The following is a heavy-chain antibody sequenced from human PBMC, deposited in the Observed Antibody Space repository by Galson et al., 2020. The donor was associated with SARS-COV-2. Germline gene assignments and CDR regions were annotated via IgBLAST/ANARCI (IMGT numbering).Heavy chain of an antibody. J-gene: IGHJ4*02. Sequence: GGSLRLSCAASGFTFSSYGMHWVRQAPGKGLEWVAVIWYDGSNKYYADSVKGRFTISRDNSMNTLYLQMNSLRAEDTAVYYCARESLIAVAGTGLDYWGQGTLVTVSS. CDR2: IWYDGSNK. D-gene: IGHD6-19*01. CDR3: ARESLIAVAGTGLDY. V-gene: IGHV3-33*01. CDR1: GFTFSSYG.